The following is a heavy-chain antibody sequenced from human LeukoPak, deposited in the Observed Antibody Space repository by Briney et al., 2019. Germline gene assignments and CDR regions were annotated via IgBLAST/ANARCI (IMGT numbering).Heavy chain of an antibody. CDR2: IYYSGST. CDR3: ARASEYSSSWADWYFDL. V-gene: IGHV4-59*01. D-gene: IGHD6-13*01. J-gene: IGHJ2*01. Sequence: SETLSLTCTVSGGSISSYYWSWIRQPPGKGLEWIGYIYYSGSTNYNTSLKSRVTISVDTSKNQFSLKLSSVTAADTAVYYCARASEYSSSWADWYFDLWGRGTLVTVSS. CDR1: GGSISSYY.